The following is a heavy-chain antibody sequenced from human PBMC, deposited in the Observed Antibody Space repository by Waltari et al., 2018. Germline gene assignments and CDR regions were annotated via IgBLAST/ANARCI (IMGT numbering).Heavy chain of an antibody. V-gene: IGHV3-74*01. D-gene: IGHD3-10*01. CDR2: INTDGSST. CDR1: GFTFSSYW. Sequence: EVQLVESGGGLVQPGGSLRLSCAASGFTFSSYWRPWVRQAPGKGLVWVSRINTDGSSTSYADSVKGRFTISRDNAKNTLYLQMNSLRAEDTAVYYCARDSGGKRGRGDYYYYMDVWGKGTTVTVSS. CDR3: ARDSGGKRGRGDYYYYMDV. J-gene: IGHJ6*03.